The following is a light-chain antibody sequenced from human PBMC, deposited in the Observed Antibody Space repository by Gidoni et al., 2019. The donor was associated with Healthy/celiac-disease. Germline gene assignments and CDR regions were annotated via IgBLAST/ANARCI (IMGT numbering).Light chain of an antibody. CDR3: NSRDSSGNHQWV. J-gene: IGLJ3*02. Sequence: SSELTQDPAVSVALGQTVRITCQGDSLRSYYASWYQQKPGQAPVLVIYGKNNRPSGIPDRFSGSSSGNTASLTITGAQAEDGADYYCNSRDSSGNHQWVFGGGTKLTVL. CDR2: GKN. V-gene: IGLV3-19*01. CDR1: SLRSYY.